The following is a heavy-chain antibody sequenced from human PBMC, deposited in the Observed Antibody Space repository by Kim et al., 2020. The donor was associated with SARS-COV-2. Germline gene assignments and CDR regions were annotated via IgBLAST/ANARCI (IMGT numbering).Heavy chain of an antibody. CDR3: ARQLIYCSSTSCYDNYYYYGMDV. CDR2: IYYSGST. J-gene: IGHJ6*02. CDR1: GGSISSYY. Sequence: SETLSLTCTVSGGSISSYYWSWIRQPPGKGLEWIGYIYYSGSTNYNPSLKSRVNISVDTSKNQFSLKLSSVTAADTAVYYCARQLIYCSSTSCYDNYYYYGMDVWGQGTTVTVSS. D-gene: IGHD2-2*01. V-gene: IGHV4-59*08.